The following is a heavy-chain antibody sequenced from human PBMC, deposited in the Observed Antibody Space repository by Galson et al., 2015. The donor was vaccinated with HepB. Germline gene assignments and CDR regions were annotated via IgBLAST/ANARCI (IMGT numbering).Heavy chain of an antibody. D-gene: IGHD3-10*01. CDR3: ELWFHPVGLDI. J-gene: IGHJ3*02. V-gene: IGHV3-53*01. CDR2: LWNTGST. CDR1: RFTVSSDY. Sequence: SLRLSCALSRFTVSSDYMAWVRQAPGKGLEWVSALWNTGSTFYADSVKGRFAISRDNSKNTLYLQMNNLRADDTAVYYCELWFHPVGLDILGQGTMVTVSS.